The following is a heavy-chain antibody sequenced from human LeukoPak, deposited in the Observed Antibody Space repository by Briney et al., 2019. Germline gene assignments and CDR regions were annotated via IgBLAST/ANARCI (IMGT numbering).Heavy chain of an antibody. CDR1: GGSITSYH. CDR2: FYPGVTA. CDR3: ARDEGQWLVFWFDP. J-gene: IGHJ5*02. Sequence: SETLSLICTVSGGSITSYHWSWFRQPVGKGLEWIGRFYPGVTANYNPSLKSRVSMSIDTSKNQFSLRLTSVTAADTAVYFCARDEGQWLVFWFDPWGPGTLVIVSS. V-gene: IGHV4-4*07. D-gene: IGHD6-19*01.